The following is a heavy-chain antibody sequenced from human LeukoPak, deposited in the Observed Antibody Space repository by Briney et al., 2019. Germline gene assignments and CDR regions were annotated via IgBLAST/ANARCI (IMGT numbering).Heavy chain of an antibody. CDR2: ISSSCSTI. Sequence: GGSLRLSCAASGFTFSDYYMSWIRQAPGKGLEWVSYISSSCSTIYYADSVKGRFTISRDNAKNSLYLQMNSLRAEDTAVYYCARDKVDGYDFWSGYYTGISCWGQGTLVTVSS. J-gene: IGHJ4*02. D-gene: IGHD3-3*01. CDR1: GFTFSDYY. CDR3: ARDKVDGYDFWSGYYTGISC. V-gene: IGHV3-11*01.